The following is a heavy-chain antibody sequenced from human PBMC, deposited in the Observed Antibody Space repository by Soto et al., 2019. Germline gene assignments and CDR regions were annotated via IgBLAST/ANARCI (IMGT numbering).Heavy chain of an antibody. Sequence: SETLSLTCTVSDDSISAYYWSWIRQPAGKGLEWIGRIYISGSTNYGPSLQSRATMSADASKKQFSLKLASVTAADTAVYYCARDDFWGGRTHDYWGQGTLVTVSS. CDR1: DDSISAYY. D-gene: IGHD3-3*01. V-gene: IGHV4-4*07. CDR3: ARDDFWGGRTHDY. J-gene: IGHJ4*02. CDR2: IYISGST.